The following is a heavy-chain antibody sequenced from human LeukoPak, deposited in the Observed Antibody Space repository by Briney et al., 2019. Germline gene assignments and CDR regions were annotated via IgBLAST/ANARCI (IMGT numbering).Heavy chain of an antibody. V-gene: IGHV4-61*02. CDR3: ARDLDDILTGPASFALGY. CDR2: IYTSGST. Sequence: SQTLSLTCTVSGGSISSGSYYWSWIRQPVGKGLEWIGRIYTSGSTNYNPSLKSRVTISVDTSKNQFSLKLSSVTAADTAVYYCARDLDDILTGPASFALGYWGQGTLVTVSS. J-gene: IGHJ4*02. CDR1: GGSISSGSYY. D-gene: IGHD3-9*01.